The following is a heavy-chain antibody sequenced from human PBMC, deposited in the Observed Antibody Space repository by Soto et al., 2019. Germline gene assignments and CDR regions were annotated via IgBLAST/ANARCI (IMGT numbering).Heavy chain of an antibody. CDR1: GFSLSTSGLG. J-gene: IGHJ4*02. V-gene: IGHV2-5*01. D-gene: IGHD6-19*01. CDR3: AHRPSGWYLFDY. Sequence: QITLQESGPTLVRPTQTLTLTCTFSGFSLSTSGLGVGWIRQPPGKALEWLALIYWNDDKRYSPSLKARLTITKDTSKQQVVLTMTNMDPVDTATYYCAHRPSGWYLFDYWGQGTLVTVSS. CDR2: IYWNDDK.